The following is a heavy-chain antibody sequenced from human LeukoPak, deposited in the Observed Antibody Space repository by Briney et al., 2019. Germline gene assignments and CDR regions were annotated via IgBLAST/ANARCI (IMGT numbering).Heavy chain of an antibody. Sequence: SETLSLTCAVYGGSFSGYYWSWIRQPPGKGLEWIGEINHSGSTNYNPSLKSRVTISVDTSKNQFSLKLSSVTAADTAVYYCARGPYYDFSFPTYYFDYWGQGTLVTVSS. J-gene: IGHJ4*02. V-gene: IGHV4-34*01. CDR3: ARGPYYDFSFPTYYFDY. CDR2: INHSGST. CDR1: GGSFSGYY. D-gene: IGHD3-3*01.